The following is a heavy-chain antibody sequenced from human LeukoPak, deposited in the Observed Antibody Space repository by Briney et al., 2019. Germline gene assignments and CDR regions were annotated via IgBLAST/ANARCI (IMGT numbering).Heavy chain of an antibody. J-gene: IGHJ4*02. CDR2: IWYDGSNR. CDR1: GFTFSSYG. Sequence: PGRSLRLSCAASGFTFSSYGIHWVRQAPGKGLEWVALIWYDGSNRYYADSVKGRFTISRDNSKNMLYLQMNSVRAEDTAVYHCVRGSGAYYDYWGQGTLVTVTS. CDR3: VRGSGAYYDY. D-gene: IGHD1-26*01. V-gene: IGHV3-33*01.